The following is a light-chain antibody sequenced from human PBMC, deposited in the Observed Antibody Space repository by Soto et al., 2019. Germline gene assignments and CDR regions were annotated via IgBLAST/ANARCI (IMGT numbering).Light chain of an antibody. CDR2: DAS. Sequence: VVTQAPGPRSLPPGEKAALSCRASQSVSSYLAWYKQKPGQAPRLLSYDASNRATGIPARFSGSGSGTEFTLTISRLEPEDVEVYFCYQYDSSPWTFGQGTKVDIK. J-gene: IGKJ1*01. V-gene: IGKV3-20*01. CDR3: YQYDSSPWT. CDR1: QSVSSY.